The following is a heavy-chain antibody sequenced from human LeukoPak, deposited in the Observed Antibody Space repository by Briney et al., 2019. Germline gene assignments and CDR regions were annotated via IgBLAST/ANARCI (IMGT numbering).Heavy chain of an antibody. J-gene: IGHJ4*02. CDR2: IYTSGST. CDR3: ARDPLFYGSSGYLFS. D-gene: IGHD3-22*01. V-gene: IGHV4-4*07. Sequence: SETLSLTCTLSGGSISSYYWSGIRQPAGKGLEWIGRIYTSGSTNYNPSLKSRVTMPVDVSKNQFSLELSSLPAADTAVYYCARDPLFYGSSGYLFSWGQGTLVTVSS. CDR1: GGSISSYY.